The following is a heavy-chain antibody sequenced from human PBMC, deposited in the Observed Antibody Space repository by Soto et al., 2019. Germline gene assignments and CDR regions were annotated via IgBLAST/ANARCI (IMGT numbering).Heavy chain of an antibody. CDR3: ARSYDSSGYYSYYFDY. D-gene: IGHD3-22*01. V-gene: IGHV1-69*06. J-gene: IGHJ4*02. CDR1: GGTFSSYA. CDR2: IIPIFGTA. Sequence: SVKVSCKASGGTFSSYAISWVRQAPGQGLEWMGGIIPIFGTANYAQKFQGRVTITADKSTSTAYMELSSLRSEDTAVYYCARSYDSSGYYSYYFDYWGQGTLVTVSS.